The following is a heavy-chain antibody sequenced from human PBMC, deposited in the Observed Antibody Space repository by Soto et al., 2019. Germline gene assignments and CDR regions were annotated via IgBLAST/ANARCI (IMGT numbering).Heavy chain of an antibody. J-gene: IGHJ4*02. V-gene: IGHV4-4*07. CDR1: GGSISSYY. D-gene: IGHD2-21*02. CDR3: ARDSLYCGGDWQDY. CDR2: IYTSGST. Sequence: PSETLSLTCTVSGGSISSYYWSWIRQPAGKGLEWIGRIYTSGSTNYNPSLKSRVTMSVDTSKNQFSLKLSSVTAADTAVYYCARDSLYCGGDWQDYWGQGALVTVSS.